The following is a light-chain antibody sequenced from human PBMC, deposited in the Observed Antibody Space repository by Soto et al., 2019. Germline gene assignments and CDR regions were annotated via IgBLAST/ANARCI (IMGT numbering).Light chain of an antibody. V-gene: IGLV1-40*01. CDR2: GYT. CDR1: SSNIGADYD. J-gene: IGLJ3*02. CDR3: QSYDRSLRSLV. Sequence: QTVVTQPLSVSGAPGESVTISCTGNSSNIGADYDVVWYQQFRGTAPKLLFYGYTNRPSGVPERFSGSRSGSSASLSIIGLRAEDEADYHCQSYDRSLRSLVFGGGTQLTVL.